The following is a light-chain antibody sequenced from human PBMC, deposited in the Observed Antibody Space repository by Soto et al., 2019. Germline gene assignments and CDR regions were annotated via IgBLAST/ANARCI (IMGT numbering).Light chain of an antibody. CDR3: QQYNSWPPIT. V-gene: IGKV3-15*01. CDR2: DAS. Sequence: EVEMTQSPATLSLSPGESATLSCRASESVSRNLAWYQQKPRQAPRLIIYDASTRATGIPDRFSGGGSGTEFTPTISSLQSEDFVVYYCQQYNSWPPITFGQGTRLDIK. CDR1: ESVSRN. J-gene: IGKJ5*01.